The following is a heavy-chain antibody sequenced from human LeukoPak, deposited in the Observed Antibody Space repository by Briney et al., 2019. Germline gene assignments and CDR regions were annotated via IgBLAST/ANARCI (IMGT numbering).Heavy chain of an antibody. J-gene: IGHJ2*01. Sequence: SETLSLTCTVSGGSISSSSYYWGWIRQPPGKGLEWIGSIYYSGSTNYNPSLKSRVTISVDTSKNQFSLKLSSVTAADTAVYYCARPSGDFWSGYFDLWGRGTLVTVSS. CDR1: GGSISSSSYY. CDR2: IYYSGST. V-gene: IGHV4-39*01. D-gene: IGHD3-3*01. CDR3: ARPSGDFWSGYFDL.